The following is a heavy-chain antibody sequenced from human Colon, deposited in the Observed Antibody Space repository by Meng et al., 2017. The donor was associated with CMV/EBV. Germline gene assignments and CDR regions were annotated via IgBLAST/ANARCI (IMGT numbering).Heavy chain of an antibody. J-gene: IGHJ4*02. CDR3: AGEPPPLDRRYFDY. V-gene: IGHV4-39*07. Sequence: SETLSLTCTVSGGSISSSTYYWVWLRQPPGKGREWIANIYYSGSTYYNPSLKSRVTISVDTSKNQFYLKLSSVTAADTAVYYWAGEPPPLDRRYFDYWGQGTLVTVSS. CDR2: IYYSGST. CDR1: GGSISSSTYY.